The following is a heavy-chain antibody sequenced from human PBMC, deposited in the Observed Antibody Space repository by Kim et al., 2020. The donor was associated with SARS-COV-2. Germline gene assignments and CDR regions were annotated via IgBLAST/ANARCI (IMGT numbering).Heavy chain of an antibody. V-gene: IGHV1-46*01. CDR3: ARGLRTAVFDY. Sequence: SATSAQRVQGRVTMPRDTSTSTVYMELSSLRSEDTAVYSCARGLRTAVFDYWGQGTLVTVSS. J-gene: IGHJ4*02. D-gene: IGHD4-17*01. CDR2: SA.